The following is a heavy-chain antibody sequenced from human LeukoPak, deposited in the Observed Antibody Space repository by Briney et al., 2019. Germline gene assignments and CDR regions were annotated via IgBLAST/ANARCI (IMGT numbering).Heavy chain of an antibody. CDR3: AKDRTTVTGDPFDY. Sequence: GGSLRLSCAASGFTFSSYSMNWVRQAPGKGLEWVSSISSSSSYMYYADSVKGRFTISRDNSKNTLYLQMNSLRAEDTAVYYCAKDRTTVTGDPFDYWGQGTLVTVSS. D-gene: IGHD4-17*01. CDR2: ISSSSSYM. V-gene: IGHV3-21*04. CDR1: GFTFSSYS. J-gene: IGHJ4*02.